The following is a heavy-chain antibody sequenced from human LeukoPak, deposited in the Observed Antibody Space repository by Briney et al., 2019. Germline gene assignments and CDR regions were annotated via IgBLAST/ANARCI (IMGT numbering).Heavy chain of an antibody. CDR1: GFTFSNAW. V-gene: IGHV3-15*01. D-gene: IGHD2-2*01. Sequence: PGGSLRLSCAASGFTFSNAWMSWVRQTPGKGLEWVGRIKSKTAGGTTDYAAPVKGRFTISRDDSKNTLYLQMNSLKTEDTAVYYCTTVLTCSSTSCYFPDYWGQGTLVTVFS. CDR3: TTVLTCSSTSCYFPDY. J-gene: IGHJ4*02. CDR2: IKSKTAGGTT.